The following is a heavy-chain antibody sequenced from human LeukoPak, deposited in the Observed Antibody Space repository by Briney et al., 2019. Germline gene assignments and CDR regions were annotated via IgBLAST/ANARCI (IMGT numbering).Heavy chain of an antibody. V-gene: IGHV3-21*01. CDR3: ARALAAAGTGYYFDY. CDR2: ISSSGTHI. Sequence: GGSLRLSCAASGFTFRTYSVNWVRQAPGKGLEWVSSISSSGTHIYYAYSVKGRFTISRDNAMSSLYLQMNSLRAEDTAVYYCARALAAAGTGYYFDYWGQGTLVTVSS. D-gene: IGHD6-13*01. CDR1: GFTFRTYS. J-gene: IGHJ4*02.